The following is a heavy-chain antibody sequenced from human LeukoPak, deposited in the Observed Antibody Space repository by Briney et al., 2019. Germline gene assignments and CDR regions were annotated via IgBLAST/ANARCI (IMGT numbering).Heavy chain of an antibody. CDR1: GFTFSSYG. V-gene: IGHV3-30*02. CDR2: IRYDGSNK. Sequence: GGSLRLSCAASGFTFSSYGMHWVRQAPGKGLEWVAFIRYDGSNKYYADSVKGRFTISRDNSKNTLYLQMNSLRAEDTAVYYCATTGGTSYYYYYMDVWGKGTTVTISS. J-gene: IGHJ6*03. D-gene: IGHD7-27*01. CDR3: ATTGGTSYYYYYMDV.